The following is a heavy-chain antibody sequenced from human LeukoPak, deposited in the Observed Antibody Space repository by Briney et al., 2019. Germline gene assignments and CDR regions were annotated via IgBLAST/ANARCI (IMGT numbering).Heavy chain of an antibody. CDR2: IYYSGNT. Sequence: SETLFLTCTVSGGSISSSSYYWGWIRQPPGKGLEWIGSIYYSGNTYYNPSLKSRVTISVDTSKNQFSLKLSSVTATDTAVYYCARHKAPDYGDYLWDYWGQGTLVTVSS. V-gene: IGHV4-39*01. CDR1: GGSISSSSYY. J-gene: IGHJ4*02. D-gene: IGHD4-17*01. CDR3: ARHKAPDYGDYLWDY.